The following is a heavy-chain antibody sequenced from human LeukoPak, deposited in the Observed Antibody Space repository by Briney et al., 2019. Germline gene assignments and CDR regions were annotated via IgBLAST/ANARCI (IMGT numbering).Heavy chain of an antibody. CDR1: AYTCTSYY. D-gene: IGHD2-2*01. V-gene: IGHV1-46*01. J-gene: IGHJ4*02. CDR2: INPSGGST. Sequence: ASVKVSCKASAYTCTSYYMHWVRQAPGQGLEWMGIINPSGGSTSYAQKFQGRVTMTRDTSTSTVYMELSSLRSEDTAVYYCARDGVARERCSSTSCYGVGSFDYWGQGTLVTVSS. CDR3: ARDGVARERCSSTSCYGVGSFDY.